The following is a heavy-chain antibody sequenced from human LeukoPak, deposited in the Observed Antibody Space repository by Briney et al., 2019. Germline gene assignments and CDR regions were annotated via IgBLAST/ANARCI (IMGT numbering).Heavy chain of an antibody. CDR1: GFTCSSYA. D-gene: IGHD2-2*01. J-gene: IGHJ4*02. CDR3: VPFPPGDYGDC. V-gene: IGHV3-23*01. CDR2: ISGSGGST. Sequence: GGSLRLSCAASGFTCSSYAMSWVRQAPGKGLEWVSAISGSGGSTYYADSVKGRFTISRDNSKNTLCLQMNSLKAEDTAVYYCVPFPPGDYGDCWGQGTLVTVSS.